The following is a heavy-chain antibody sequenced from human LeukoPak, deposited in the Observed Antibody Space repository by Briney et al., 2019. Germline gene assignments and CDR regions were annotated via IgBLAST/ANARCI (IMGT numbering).Heavy chain of an antibody. D-gene: IGHD3-22*01. CDR1: GYTFTSYY. Sequence: ASVNVSCKASGYTFTSYYMHWVRQAPGQGLEWMGIINPSGGSTSYAQKFQGRVTMTRDTSTSTVYMELSSLRSEDTAVYYCARERTTYYDSSGYYFEYFDYWGQGTLVTVS. CDR2: INPSGGST. CDR3: ARERTTYYDSSGYYFEYFDY. V-gene: IGHV1-46*01. J-gene: IGHJ4*02.